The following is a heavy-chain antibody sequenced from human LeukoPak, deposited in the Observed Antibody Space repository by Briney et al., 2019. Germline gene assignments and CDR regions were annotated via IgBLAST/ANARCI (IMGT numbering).Heavy chain of an antibody. J-gene: IGHJ4*02. CDR2: INPSGGST. D-gene: IGHD6-19*01. V-gene: IGHV1-46*01. CDR3: ARDREQWLALDY. CDR1: GYTFTSYY. Sequence: ASVKVSCKASGYTFTSYYMHWVRQAPGQGLEWMGIINPSGGSTSYAQKFQGRVTMTRDTSTSAVYMELSSLRSEDTAVYYCARDREQWLALDYWGQGTLVTVSS.